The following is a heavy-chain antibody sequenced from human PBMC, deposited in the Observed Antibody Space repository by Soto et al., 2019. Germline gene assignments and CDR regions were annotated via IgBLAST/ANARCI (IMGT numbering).Heavy chain of an antibody. J-gene: IGHJ4*02. CDR2: ISDSGGST. D-gene: IGHD3-10*01. CDR3: AKGTYYYGSAPYYIDY. Sequence: GGSLRLSCAASGFTFSSYAMSWVRQAPGKGLEWVSGISDSGGSTYYADSVKGRFTISRDNSKNTLYLQMNSLRAEDTAVYYCAKGTYYYGSAPYYIDYWGQGTLVTVSS. CDR1: GFTFSSYA. V-gene: IGHV3-23*01.